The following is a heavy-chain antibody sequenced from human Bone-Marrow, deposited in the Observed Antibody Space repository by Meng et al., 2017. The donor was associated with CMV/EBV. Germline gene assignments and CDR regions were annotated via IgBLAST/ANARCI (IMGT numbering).Heavy chain of an antibody. CDR2: LYSKGST. D-gene: IGHD3-22*01. CDR1: GSVCSCCSF. CDR3: ARFSGDRYDGSGYSDY. Sequence: GSVCSCCSFWGWVRHPAGQGLGWIGYLYSKGSTNYTTSVKRRVTISVDTSKNQFSMKLSSVNAADTAVYYCARFSGDRYDGSGYSDYWGQGTLVTVSS. V-gene: IGHV4-61*01. J-gene: IGHJ4*02.